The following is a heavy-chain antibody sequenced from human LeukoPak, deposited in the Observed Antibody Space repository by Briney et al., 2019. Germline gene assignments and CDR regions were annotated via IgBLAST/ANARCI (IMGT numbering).Heavy chain of an antibody. CDR3: ARLGSSWDEFDY. CDR1: GGSISSYY. CDR2: IYYSGST. V-gene: IGHV4-59*08. J-gene: IGHJ4*02. Sequence: SETLSLTCTVSGGSISSYYWSWVRQPPGKGLEWIGYIYYSGSTNYNPSLKSRVTISVDTSKNQFSLKLSSVTAADTAVYYCARLGSSWDEFDYWGQGTLVTVSS. D-gene: IGHD6-13*01.